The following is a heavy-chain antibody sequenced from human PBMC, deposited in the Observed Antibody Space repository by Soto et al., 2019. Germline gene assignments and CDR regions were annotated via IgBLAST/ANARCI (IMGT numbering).Heavy chain of an antibody. CDR1: GFTVSSNY. CDR3: AREIPLSNYGDYGDIDY. V-gene: IGHV3-66*01. Sequence: PGGSLRLSCASSGFTVSSNYMSWVRQAPGKGLEWVSVIYSGGSTYYADSVKGRFTISRDNSKNTLYLQMNSLRAEDTAVYYCAREIPLSNYGDYGDIDYWGQRTPVPVSS. J-gene: IGHJ4*02. D-gene: IGHD4-17*01. CDR2: IYSGGST.